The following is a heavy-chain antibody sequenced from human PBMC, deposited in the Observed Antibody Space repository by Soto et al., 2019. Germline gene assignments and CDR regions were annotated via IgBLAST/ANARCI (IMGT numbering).Heavy chain of an antibody. Sequence: QVQLQESGPGLVKPSETLSLTCTVSGGSISSYYWSWIRQPPGKGLEWIGYIYYSGSTNYNPSLKSRVTISVDTSKNQFSLKLSSVTAADTAVYYCARGGQQLVPGWFDPWGQGTLVTVSS. D-gene: IGHD6-13*01. CDR3: ARGGQQLVPGWFDP. CDR1: GGSISSYY. CDR2: IYYSGST. J-gene: IGHJ5*02. V-gene: IGHV4-59*01.